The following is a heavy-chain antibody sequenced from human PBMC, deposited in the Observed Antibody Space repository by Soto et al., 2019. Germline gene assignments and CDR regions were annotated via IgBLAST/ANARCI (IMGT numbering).Heavy chain of an antibody. V-gene: IGHV1-69*02. Sequence: GASVRVSCKASGGTFSTYTITWVRQAPGQGLEWMGRIIPIIGIINYAQKFQGRVTITADKFTGTAYMELTRLRSDDTAVYYCTGAYYDINGYILDPWGQGTSVTVSS. J-gene: IGHJ5*02. D-gene: IGHD3-22*01. CDR3: TGAYYDINGYILDP. CDR1: GGTFSTYT. CDR2: IIPIIGII.